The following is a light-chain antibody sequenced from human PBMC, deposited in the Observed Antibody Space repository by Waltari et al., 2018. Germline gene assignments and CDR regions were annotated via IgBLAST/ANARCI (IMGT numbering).Light chain of an antibody. CDR1: QSLVYSYGFNY. Sequence: VLTQSPLSLAVTPGEPASISCRSSQSLVYSYGFNYLDWYQQKPGQSPQLLIYLGSRRVSGVPARFSGSGSGTDFTLKISRVEAEDIGVYYCMQGQQTFPTFGQGTKVEIK. CDR3: MQGQQTFPT. V-gene: IGKV2-28*01. CDR2: LGS. J-gene: IGKJ1*01.